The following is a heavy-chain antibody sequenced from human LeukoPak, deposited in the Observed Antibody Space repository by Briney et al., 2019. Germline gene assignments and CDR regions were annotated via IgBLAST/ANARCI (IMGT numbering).Heavy chain of an antibody. V-gene: IGHV4-59*01. CDR3: ARGPLHHPSSWPFWYFDL. CDR1: GDSISSSY. D-gene: IGHD6-13*01. CDR2: ILHSGST. Sequence: SETLSLTCTVSGDSISSSYWSWIRQPPGKGLEWIGYILHSGSTNNNPSLQSRVTISLDTSKNKYSLNLTSVTAADTAVYFCARGPLHHPSSWPFWYFDLWGRGTRVTVSS. J-gene: IGHJ2*01.